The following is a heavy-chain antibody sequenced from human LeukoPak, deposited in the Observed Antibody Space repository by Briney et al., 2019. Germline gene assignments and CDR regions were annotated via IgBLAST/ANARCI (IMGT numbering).Heavy chain of an antibody. CDR2: INPNSGGT. V-gene: IGHV1-2*02. D-gene: IGHD2-2*02. J-gene: IGHJ4*02. CDR3: ARGECSSTSCYIDY. Sequence: GASVKVSCKASGYTFTGYYMHWVRQAPGQGPEWMGWINPNSGGTNYAQKFQGRVTMTRDTSISTAYMELSRLRSDDTAVYYCARGECSSTSCYIDYWGQGTLVTVSS. CDR1: GYTFTGYY.